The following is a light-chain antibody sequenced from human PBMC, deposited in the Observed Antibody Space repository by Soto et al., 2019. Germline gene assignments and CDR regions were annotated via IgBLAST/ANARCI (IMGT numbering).Light chain of an antibody. V-gene: IGKV1-6*01. CDR1: QGIRND. CDR2: GAS. CDR3: LQDYNLPWT. J-gene: IGKJ1*01. Sequence: AIPMTQSPSSLSASVGDRVTITCRASQGIRNDLGWYQQKAGEAPKLLVYGASTSHSGVPSRFSGSGSGTDFTLTISSLQPEDSATYFCLQDYNLPWTFGQGTKVEIK.